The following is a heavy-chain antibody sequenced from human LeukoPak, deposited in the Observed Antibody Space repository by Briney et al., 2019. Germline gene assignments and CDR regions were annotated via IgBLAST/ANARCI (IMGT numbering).Heavy chain of an antibody. V-gene: IGHV3-23*01. CDR2: ISGSGDNT. J-gene: IGHJ4*02. CDR1: GFTFSSYW. Sequence: GGSLRLSCAASGFTFSSYWMSWVRQAPGKGLEWVSGISGSGDNTYYADSVKGRFTISRDNSKNTLYVQVNSLGTEDTAAYYCAKGSYYDSSGSFYFDYWGQGTLVTVSS. D-gene: IGHD3-22*01. CDR3: AKGSYYDSSGSFYFDY.